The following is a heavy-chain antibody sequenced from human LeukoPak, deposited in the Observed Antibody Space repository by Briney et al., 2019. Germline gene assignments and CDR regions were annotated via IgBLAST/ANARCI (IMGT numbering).Heavy chain of an antibody. J-gene: IGHJ3*02. V-gene: IGHV3-33*01. Sequence: GGSLRLSCAASGFTFSSYGMHWVRQAPGKGLEWVAVIRYDGSNKYYADSVKGRFTISRDNSKNTLYLQMNSLRAEDTAVYYCARESVVAGRGAFDIWGQGTMVTVSS. D-gene: IGHD6-19*01. CDR1: GFTFSSYG. CDR3: ARESVVAGRGAFDI. CDR2: IRYDGSNK.